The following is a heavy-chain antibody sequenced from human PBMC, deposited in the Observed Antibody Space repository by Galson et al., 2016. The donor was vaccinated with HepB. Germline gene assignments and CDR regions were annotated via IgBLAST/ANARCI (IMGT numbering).Heavy chain of an antibody. Sequence: SLRLSCAASGFPFTTFDLTWVRQAPGKGLEWVSSISGSGQSTYYADSVKGRFTISRDNSKNTLYLLLNGLRADDTALYYCAKSGGDGYNHWYFDLWGRGTLVTDSS. J-gene: IGHJ2*01. CDR1: GFPFTTFD. CDR3: AKSGGDGYNHWYFDL. D-gene: IGHD5-24*01. CDR2: ISGSGQST. V-gene: IGHV3-23*01.